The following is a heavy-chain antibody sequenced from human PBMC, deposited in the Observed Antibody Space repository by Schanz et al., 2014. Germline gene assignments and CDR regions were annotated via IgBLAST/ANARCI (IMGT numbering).Heavy chain of an antibody. Sequence: QVQLVQSGAEVKKPGSSVKVSCKASGGTFSSFAIFWVRQAPGQGLEWMGTIIPILDITNYAQKFQGRVTITADKSTSTSYMELSNLRSEDTAVDYCARAGQYYSDSSGYATYYFGNWGQGTLVTVSS. V-gene: IGHV1-69*04. D-gene: IGHD3-22*01. CDR1: GGTFSSFA. J-gene: IGHJ4*02. CDR2: IIPILDIT. CDR3: ARAGQYYSDSSGYATYYFGN.